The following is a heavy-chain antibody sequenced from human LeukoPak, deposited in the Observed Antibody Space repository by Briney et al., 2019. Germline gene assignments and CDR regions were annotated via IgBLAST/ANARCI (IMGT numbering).Heavy chain of an antibody. CDR1: GFTFSSYA. V-gene: IGHV3-23*01. CDR3: AKLWFGELLQGGGDY. D-gene: IGHD3-10*01. Sequence: GGSLRLSCAASGFTFSSYAMSWVRQAPGKGLEWVSAISGSGGSTYYADSVKGRFTISRDNSKNTLYLQMNSLRAEDTAVYYCAKLWFGELLQGGGDYWGQGTLVTVSS. CDR2: ISGSGGST. J-gene: IGHJ4*02.